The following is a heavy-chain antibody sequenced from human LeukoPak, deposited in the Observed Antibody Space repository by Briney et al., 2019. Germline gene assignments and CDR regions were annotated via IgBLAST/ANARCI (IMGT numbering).Heavy chain of an antibody. CDR2: IYYRGGT. V-gene: IGHV4-59*08. CDR1: GGSSGDYC. J-gene: IGHJ4*02. D-gene: IGHD2-8*01. CDR3: ARGRLMVTPAIYYFES. Sequence: PSETLSLTCTVSGGSSGDYCWSWIRQPPGKGLEWIGYIYYRGGTNYNPSLERRVSISGDPSKSEFSLKLTSVTAADTAVYYCARGRLMVTPAIYYFESWGQGTLVTVSS.